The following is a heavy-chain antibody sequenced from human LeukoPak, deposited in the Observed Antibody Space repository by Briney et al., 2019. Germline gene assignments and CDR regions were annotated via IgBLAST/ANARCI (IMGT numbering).Heavy chain of an antibody. D-gene: IGHD2-15*01. J-gene: IGHJ3*02. CDR3: ARDRDIVVVTGTSEDAFDI. CDR2: IKSKTDGGTT. CDR1: GFTFSNAW. Sequence: GGSLRLSCAASGFTFSNAWMSWVRQAPGKGLEWVGRIKSKTDGGTTDYAAPVKGRFTISRDDSKNTLYLQMNSLKTEDTAVYYCARDRDIVVVTGTSEDAFDIWGQGTMVTVSS. V-gene: IGHV3-15*01.